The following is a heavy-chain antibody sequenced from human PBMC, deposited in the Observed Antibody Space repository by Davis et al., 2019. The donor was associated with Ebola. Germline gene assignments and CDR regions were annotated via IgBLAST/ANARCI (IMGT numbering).Heavy chain of an antibody. CDR2: ISSNGGST. J-gene: IGHJ6*02. V-gene: IGHV3-64*02. CDR3: ARGGDYISTSCQLVYYYGMDV. Sequence: GESLKIPCAASGFTFSSYAMHWVRQAPGKGLEYVSAISSNGGSTYYADSVKGRFTISRDNSKNTLYLQMGSLRAEDMAVYYCARGGDYISTSCQLVYYYGMDVWGQGTTVTVSS. D-gene: IGHD2-2*01. CDR1: GFTFSSYA.